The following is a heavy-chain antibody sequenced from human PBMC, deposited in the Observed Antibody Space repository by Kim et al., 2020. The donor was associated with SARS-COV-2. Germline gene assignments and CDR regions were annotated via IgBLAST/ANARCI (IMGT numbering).Heavy chain of an antibody. CDR1: GYSFTSYW. CDR3: ARLARRSSGYYSNVDY. D-gene: IGHD3-22*01. J-gene: IGHJ4*02. CDR2: IYPGDSDT. V-gene: IGHV5-51*01. Sequence: GESLKISCKGSGYSFTSYWIGWVRQMPGKGLEWMGIIYPGDSDTRYSPSFQGQVTISADKSISTAYLQWSSLKASDTAMYYCARLARRSSGYYSNVDYWGQGTLVTVSS.